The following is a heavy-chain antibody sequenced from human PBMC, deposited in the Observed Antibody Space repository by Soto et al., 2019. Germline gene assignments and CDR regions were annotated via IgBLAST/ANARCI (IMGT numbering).Heavy chain of an antibody. CDR3: ARPRRPLEGESSFLF. CDR2: VYNDGNT. D-gene: IGHD3-10*01. CDR1: GGSISSYF. V-gene: IGHV4-4*08. Sequence: QVQLQQSGPGLVKPSETLSLTCSVSGGSISSYFWTWIRQSPGKGLEWIGDVYNDGNTNYNPSLKSRATISVDTSKNEFYLRLTSMTAADTAVYYCARPRRPLEGESSFLFWGQGTMVTVSS. J-gene: IGHJ3*01.